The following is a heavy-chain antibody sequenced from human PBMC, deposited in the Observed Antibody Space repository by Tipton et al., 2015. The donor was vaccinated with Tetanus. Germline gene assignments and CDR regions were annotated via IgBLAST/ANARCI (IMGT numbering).Heavy chain of an antibody. Sequence: TLSLTCSVSGDAITSYYWSWIRQTPGKGLKWVSSISGGGIRTYYADSVKGRFTISRDNAKSSLYLQMNSLRAEDTALYYCAKGMGGNYYYYAMDVWGQGTTVTVSS. CDR1: GDAITSYY. D-gene: IGHD3-16*01. V-gene: IGHV3-11*01. J-gene: IGHJ6*02. CDR2: ISGGGIRT. CDR3: AKGMGGNYYYYAMDV.